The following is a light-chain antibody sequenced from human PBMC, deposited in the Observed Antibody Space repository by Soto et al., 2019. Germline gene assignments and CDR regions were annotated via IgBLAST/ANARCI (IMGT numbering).Light chain of an antibody. CDR1: QTVRNNY. CDR3: QQYGSSPIT. CDR2: DAS. V-gene: IGKV3-20*01. J-gene: IGKJ5*01. Sequence: FAFTQSPGTLSLSPLAMATLSFMASQTVRNNYLAWYQQKPGQAPRLLIYDASSRAIGIPDRFSGSKSGTNFTLTIRRMEPEDVGMYYCQQYGSSPITFGQGTRLEIK.